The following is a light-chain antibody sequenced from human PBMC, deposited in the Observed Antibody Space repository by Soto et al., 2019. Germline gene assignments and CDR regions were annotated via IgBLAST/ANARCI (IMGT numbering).Light chain of an antibody. J-gene: IGKJ1*01. CDR3: QQYNSYWT. CDR2: GAS. CDR1: QSVSNNY. V-gene: IGKV3-20*01. Sequence: EIVLTQSPGTLSLSPGERATLSCRASQSVSNNYLAWYRQKPGQAPRLLIYGASNRATGIPDRFSGSGSGTEFTLTISSLQPDDFATYYCQQYNSYWTFGQGTKVDI.